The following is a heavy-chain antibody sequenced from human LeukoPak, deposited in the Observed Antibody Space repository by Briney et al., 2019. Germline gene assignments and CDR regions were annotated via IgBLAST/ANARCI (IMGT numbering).Heavy chain of an antibody. J-gene: IGHJ4*02. D-gene: IGHD2-2*01. Sequence: PSETLSLTCAVYGGSFSGYYWSWIRQPPGKGLEGIGEINHSGSTNYNPSLKSRVTISVDTSKNQFSLKLSSVTAADTAVYYCARGQGGLYCSSTSCRFDYWGQGTLVTVSS. CDR3: ARGQGGLYCSSTSCRFDY. CDR2: INHSGST. V-gene: IGHV4-34*01. CDR1: GGSFSGYY.